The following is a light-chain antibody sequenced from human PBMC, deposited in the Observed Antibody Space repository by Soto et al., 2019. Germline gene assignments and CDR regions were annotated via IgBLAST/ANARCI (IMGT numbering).Light chain of an antibody. V-gene: IGLV2-14*01. Sequence: QSALTQPASVSGSPGQSIAISCTGTSSDVGGYNFVSWYQQHPDKAPKLIVYEVTHRPSGVSNRYSGSKSGNTASLTISGLQGEDGGDYYCSSRSGGNIRVFGTGTKLTVL. CDR3: SSRSGGNIRV. J-gene: IGLJ1*01. CDR2: EVT. CDR1: SSDVGGYNF.